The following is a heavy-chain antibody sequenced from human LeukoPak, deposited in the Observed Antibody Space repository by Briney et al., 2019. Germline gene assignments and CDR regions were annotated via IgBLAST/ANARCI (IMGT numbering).Heavy chain of an antibody. J-gene: IGHJ5*02. CDR1: GASISSGGYY. CDR2: IYYSGST. Sequence: SETLSLTCTVSGASISSGGYYWSWLRQHPGKGLEWIGDIYYSGSTYYNPSLKSRVTISVDTSKNQFSLKLSSVTAADTAVYYCARAAGVVVPAAPRGTWFDPWGQGTLVTVSS. V-gene: IGHV4-31*03. D-gene: IGHD2-2*01. CDR3: ARAAGVVVPAAPRGTWFDP.